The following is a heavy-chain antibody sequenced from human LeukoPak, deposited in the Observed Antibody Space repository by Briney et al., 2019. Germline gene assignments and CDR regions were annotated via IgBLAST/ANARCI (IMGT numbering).Heavy chain of an antibody. J-gene: IGHJ4*02. CDR2: IWYDGSNK. V-gene: IGHV3-33*03. CDR3: AKALTTFIAVAGTYLDY. D-gene: IGHD6-19*01. CDR1: GFTFSSYG. Sequence: GGSLRLSCAASGFTFSSYGMHWVRQAPGKGLEWVAVIWYDGSNKYYADSVKGRFTISRDNAKNSLYLQMNSLRAEDTALYYCAKALTTFIAVAGTYLDYWGQGTLVTVSS.